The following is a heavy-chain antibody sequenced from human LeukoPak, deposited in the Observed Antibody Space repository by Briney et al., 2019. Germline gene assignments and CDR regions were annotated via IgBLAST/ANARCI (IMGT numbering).Heavy chain of an antibody. Sequence: SETLSLTCTVSGGSISSGSYYWSWIRQPAGRGLEWIGRIYTSGSTNYNPSLKSRVTISVDTSKNQFSLKLSSVTAADTAVYYCARSLDTFDDYWGQGTLVTVSS. J-gene: IGHJ4*02. CDR3: ARSLDTFDDY. D-gene: IGHD3-16*01. CDR2: IYTSGST. V-gene: IGHV4-61*02. CDR1: GGSISSGSYY.